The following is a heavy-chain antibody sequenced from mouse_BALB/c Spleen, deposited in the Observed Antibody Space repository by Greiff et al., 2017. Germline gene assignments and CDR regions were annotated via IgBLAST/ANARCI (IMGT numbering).Heavy chain of an antibody. V-gene: IGHV5-4*02. CDR1: GFTFSDYY. CDR3: ARAYYYGPGYFDY. J-gene: IGHJ2*01. Sequence: EVKLVESGGGLVKPGGSLKLSCAASGFTFSDYYMYWVSQTPEKRLEWVATISDGGSYTYYPDSVKGRFTISRDNAKNNLYLQMSSLKSEDTAMYYCARAYYYGPGYFDYWGQGTTLTVSS. CDR2: ISDGGSYT. D-gene: IGHD1-1*01.